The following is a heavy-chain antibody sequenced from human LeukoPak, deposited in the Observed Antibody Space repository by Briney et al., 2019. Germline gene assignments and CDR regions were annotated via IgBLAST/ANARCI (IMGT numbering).Heavy chain of an antibody. CDR2: ISSSSSYI. D-gene: IGHD3-3*01. CDR1: GFTFSSYS. V-gene: IGHV3-21*01. CDR3: ARAVTIFGVVIQE. Sequence: GSLRLSCAASGFTFSSYSMNWVRQAPGKGLEWVSSISSSSSYIYYADSVKGRFTISRDNAKNSLYLQMNSLRAEDTAVYYCARAVTIFGVVIQEWGQGTLVTVSS. J-gene: IGHJ4*02.